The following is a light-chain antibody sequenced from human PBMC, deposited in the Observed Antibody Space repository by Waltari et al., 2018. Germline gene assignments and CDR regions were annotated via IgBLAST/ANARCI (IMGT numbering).Light chain of an antibody. Sequence: QSVLTQPPSVSGAPGQRVTISCTGSSPITGPGYDVHWYQQLPGTAPKVLIYGNINRPSGVPDRFSGSKSGTSASLAITGLQADDEADYYCQSYDTRLSGWVFGGGTKLTVL. CDR1: SPITGPGYD. CDR2: GNI. J-gene: IGLJ3*02. V-gene: IGLV1-40*01. CDR3: QSYDTRLSGWV.